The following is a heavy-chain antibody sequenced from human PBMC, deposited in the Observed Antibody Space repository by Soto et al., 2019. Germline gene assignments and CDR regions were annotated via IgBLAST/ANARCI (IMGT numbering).Heavy chain of an antibody. J-gene: IGHJ4*02. CDR3: ARHATISAAAPGRY. CDR2: FYYSGST. Sequence: PSETLSLTCSVSSGSISRIGYYWGWIRQPPGKGLEWIGSFYYSGSTYYNPSLKSRVTISVDTSKNQFSLKLSSVTAADTAVYYCARHATISAAAPGRYWGQGTLVTVSS. D-gene: IGHD6-13*01. V-gene: IGHV4-39*01. CDR1: SGSISRIGYY.